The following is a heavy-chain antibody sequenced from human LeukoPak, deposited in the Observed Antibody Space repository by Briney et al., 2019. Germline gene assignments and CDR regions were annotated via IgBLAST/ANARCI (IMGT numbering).Heavy chain of an antibody. CDR2: INHSGST. D-gene: IGHD1-14*01. Sequence: SETLSLTCAVYGGSFSGYYWSWIRQPPGKGLEWIGEINHSGSTNYNPSLKSRVTISVDTSKNQFSLKLSSVTAADTAVYYCASKTGGYYYGMDVWGQGTTVTVSS. CDR3: ASKTGGYYYGMDV. V-gene: IGHV4-34*01. CDR1: GGSFSGYY. J-gene: IGHJ6*02.